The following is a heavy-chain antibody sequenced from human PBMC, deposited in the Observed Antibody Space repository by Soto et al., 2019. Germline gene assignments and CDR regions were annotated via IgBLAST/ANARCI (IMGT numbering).Heavy chain of an antibody. D-gene: IGHD2-15*01. CDR3: AKTNQGAVAATSFDY. Sequence: EVQLLESGGGLVQPGGSLRLSCAASGFTFSTYAMSWVRQAPGKGLEWVSTISGSGGSTYYADSVKGRFTVSRDNSKTTLSLQMSSLRAEDTAIYYCAKTNQGAVAATSFDYWGQGALVTVSS. J-gene: IGHJ4*02. V-gene: IGHV3-23*01. CDR1: GFTFSTYA. CDR2: ISGSGGST.